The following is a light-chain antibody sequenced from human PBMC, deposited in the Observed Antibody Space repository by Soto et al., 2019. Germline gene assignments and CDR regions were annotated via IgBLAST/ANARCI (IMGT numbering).Light chain of an antibody. Sequence: EIVLTQSPGTLSLSPGEGATLSCRASQSVISSYLAWYQQKPGQAPRLLIYGASSRATGIPDRFSGSGSGTDFTLTISRLEPEDFVVYYCQQYANSPLTFGPGTKVDIK. V-gene: IGKV3-20*01. J-gene: IGKJ3*01. CDR3: QQYANSPLT. CDR1: QSVISSY. CDR2: GAS.